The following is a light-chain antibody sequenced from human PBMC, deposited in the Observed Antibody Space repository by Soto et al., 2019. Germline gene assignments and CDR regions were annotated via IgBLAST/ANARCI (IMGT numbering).Light chain of an antibody. CDR3: QQYNNWPLT. Sequence: EIVMTQSPVTLSVSPGERATLSCRASQSVSDNLAWYQQKPGQAPRLLIYGTSTRATGIPASFSGSRSGTEFTLTISSLQSEDFAVYYCQQYNNWPLTFGGGTKVEIK. CDR2: GTS. CDR1: QSVSDN. J-gene: IGKJ4*01. V-gene: IGKV3-15*01.